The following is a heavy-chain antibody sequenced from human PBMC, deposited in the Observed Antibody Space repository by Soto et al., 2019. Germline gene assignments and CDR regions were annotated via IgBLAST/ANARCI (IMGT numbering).Heavy chain of an antibody. D-gene: IGHD6-13*01. V-gene: IGHV3-13*01. CDR2: IGTAGDT. J-gene: IGHJ4*02. Sequence: PGGSLRLSCAASGFTFSSYDMHWVRQATGKGLEWVSAIGTAGDTYYPGSVKGRFTISRENAKNSLYLQMNSLRAGDTAVYYCARAQQLVDRPSGFYYWGQGTLVTVSS. CDR1: GFTFSSYD. CDR3: ARAQQLVDRPSGFYY.